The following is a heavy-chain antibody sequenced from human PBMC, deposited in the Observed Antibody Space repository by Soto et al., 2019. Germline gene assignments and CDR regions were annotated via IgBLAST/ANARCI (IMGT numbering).Heavy chain of an antibody. D-gene: IGHD6-19*01. J-gene: IGHJ6*02. V-gene: IGHV3-7*03. Sequence: EVQLVESGGGLVQPGGSLRLSCAASGLTFSKYWMTWVRQAPGKGLEWVATIKHDGSEKSNLDSVEGRFTISRDNAKNSLSLQRNSLRVEDTAVYFCASVPGSPGYHGLDVWGQGTTVTVSS. CDR2: IKHDGSEK. CDR3: ASVPGSPGYHGLDV. CDR1: GLTFSKYW.